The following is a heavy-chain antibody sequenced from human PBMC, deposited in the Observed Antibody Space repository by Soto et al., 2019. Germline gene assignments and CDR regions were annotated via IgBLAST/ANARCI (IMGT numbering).Heavy chain of an antibody. J-gene: IGHJ6*02. V-gene: IGHV1-69*12. CDR3: ARDRAPQPLGGNYYYGIDG. Sequence: QVQLVQSGAEVKKPGSSVTVSCKASGGTFGNSAISWVRQAPGQGLEWMGGIIPIFPTPDYAQKLQGRVTVYAEESTSKPSVGFTSLRSEDTAVYFCARDRAPQPLGGNYYYGIDGWGQRNMVTVSS. CDR1: GGTFGNSA. CDR2: IIPIFPTP. D-gene: IGHD3-3*02.